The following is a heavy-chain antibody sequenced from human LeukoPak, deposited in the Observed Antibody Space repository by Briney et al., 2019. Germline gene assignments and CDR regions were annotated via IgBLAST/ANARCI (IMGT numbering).Heavy chain of an antibody. V-gene: IGHV3-23*01. J-gene: IGHJ4*02. CDR2: ISGSGGST. Sequence: GGSLRLSCAASGFTFSSYAMSWVRQAPGKGLEWVSAISGSGGSTYYADSVKGRFTISRDNSKNTLYLQMNSLRAEDTAVYYCAKDLRFLEWLPYYFNYWGQGTLVTVSS. CDR1: GFTFSSYA. CDR3: AKDLRFLEWLPYYFNY. D-gene: IGHD3-3*01.